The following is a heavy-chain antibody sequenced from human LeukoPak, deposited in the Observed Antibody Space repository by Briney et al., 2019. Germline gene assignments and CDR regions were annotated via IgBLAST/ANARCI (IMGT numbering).Heavy chain of an antibody. CDR3: ARGYYDSSGYYYNDY. CDR1: GYTLTGYY. D-gene: IGHD3-22*01. Sequence: ASVKVSCKASGYTLTGYYMHWVRQAPGQGLEWMGRINPNSGGTNYAQKFQGRVTMTRDTSISTAYMELSRLRPDDTAVYYCARGYYDSSGYYYNDYWGQGTLVTVSS. CDR2: INPNSGGT. V-gene: IGHV1-2*06. J-gene: IGHJ4*02.